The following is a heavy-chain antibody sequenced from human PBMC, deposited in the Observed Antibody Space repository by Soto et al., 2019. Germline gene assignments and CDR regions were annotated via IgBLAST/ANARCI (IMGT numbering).Heavy chain of an antibody. Sequence: GSLRISCGASGFTFSRDAMSWVRQAPGKGLEWVSLITDNGGKTYYADSVKGRFTISRDNSKNTLYLQMNSLRAEDTAVYYCAKAALKPTGDRHFDYWGQGTLVTVSS. V-gene: IGHV3-23*01. CDR3: AKAALKPTGDRHFDY. D-gene: IGHD7-27*01. J-gene: IGHJ4*02. CDR2: ITDNGGKT. CDR1: GFTFSRDA.